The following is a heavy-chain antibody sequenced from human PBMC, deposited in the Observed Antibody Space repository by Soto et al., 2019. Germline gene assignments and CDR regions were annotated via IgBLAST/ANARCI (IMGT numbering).Heavy chain of an antibody. J-gene: IGHJ5*01. Sequence: EVQLLESGGGLIQPGGSLRLSCVASGFSFSHHGMTWVRQAPGKGLDWVAVTSGSGGVTYYADSVKGRFTISRDNFKNTLFLQMNNLRVEDTAIYYCARSRSDTMMLVVNIFDFWGQGSLVTVSS. CDR2: TSGSGGVT. CDR1: GFSFSHHG. CDR3: ARSRSDTMMLVVNIFDF. V-gene: IGHV3-23*01. D-gene: IGHD3-3*01.